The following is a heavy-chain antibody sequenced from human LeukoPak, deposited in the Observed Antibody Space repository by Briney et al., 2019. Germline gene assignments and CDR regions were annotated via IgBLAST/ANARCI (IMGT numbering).Heavy chain of an antibody. J-gene: IGHJ5*02. CDR2: ISGSGGST. CDR1: GFTFSSYA. V-gene: IGHV3-23*01. CDR3: AKDPGLWFGELWDNWFDP. Sequence: PGGSLRLSCAASGFTFSSYAMSWVRQAPGKGLEWVSAISGSGGSTYYADSVKGRFTISRDNSKNTLYLQMNSLRAKDAAVYYCAKDPGLWFGELWDNWFDPWGQGTLVTVSS. D-gene: IGHD3-10*01.